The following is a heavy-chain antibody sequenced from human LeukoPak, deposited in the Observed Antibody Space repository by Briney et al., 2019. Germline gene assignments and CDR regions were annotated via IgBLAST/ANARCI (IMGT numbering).Heavy chain of an antibody. CDR1: GYTFTSYD. V-gene: IGHV1-8*01. D-gene: IGHD5-24*01. CDR2: MNPNSGNT. Sequence: ASVKVSCKASGYTFTSYDINWVRQATGQGLEWMGWMNPNSGNTGYAQKFQGRVTMTTDTSTSTAYMELRSLRSDDTAVYYCARDRWLQSDYWGQGTLVTVSS. CDR3: ARDRWLQSDY. J-gene: IGHJ4*02.